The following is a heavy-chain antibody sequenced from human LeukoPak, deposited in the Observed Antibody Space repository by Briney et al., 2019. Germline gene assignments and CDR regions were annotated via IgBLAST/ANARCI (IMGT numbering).Heavy chain of an antibody. CDR2: INPNSGGT. J-gene: IGHJ4*02. V-gene: IGHV1-2*02. Sequence: ASVKVSCEASGYTFTGYYMHWVRQAPGQGLEWMGWINPNSGGTNYAQKFQGRVTMTRDTSISTAYMELSRLRSDDTAVYYCARDIFLTAGGSTSEDWGQGTLVTVSS. CDR3: ARDIFLTAGGSTSED. D-gene: IGHD2-2*01. CDR1: GYTFTGYY.